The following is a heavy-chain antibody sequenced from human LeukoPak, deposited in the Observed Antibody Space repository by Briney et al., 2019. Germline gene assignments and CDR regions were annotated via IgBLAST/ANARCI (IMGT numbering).Heavy chain of an antibody. V-gene: IGHV3-11*04. J-gene: IGHJ2*01. CDR2: ISSSGTTR. CDR3: AREATQDWYFDL. CDR1: GFTFNDYY. Sequence: PGGPLRLSCAASGFTFNDYYMSWIRQAPGKGLEWVSYISSSGTTRYYADSVKGRFTVSWDNPKNSLYLQMNSLRAEDTAVYYCAREATQDWYFDLWGRGTLVTVSS.